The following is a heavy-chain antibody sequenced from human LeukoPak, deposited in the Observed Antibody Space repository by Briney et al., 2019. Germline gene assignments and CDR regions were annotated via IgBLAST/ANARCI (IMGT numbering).Heavy chain of an antibody. Sequence: GGSLRLSCAASGFTFVSSAMHWVRQAPGKGLECVAFIQFDGSLKHYSDSVKGRFTISRDNSKNTLYLEMNSLRPEDTGVYYCATHCSGTACHRDYWGQGTLVTVSS. CDR3: ATHCSGTACHRDY. CDR1: GFTFVSSA. V-gene: IGHV3-30*02. D-gene: IGHD2-2*01. CDR2: IQFDGSLK. J-gene: IGHJ4*02.